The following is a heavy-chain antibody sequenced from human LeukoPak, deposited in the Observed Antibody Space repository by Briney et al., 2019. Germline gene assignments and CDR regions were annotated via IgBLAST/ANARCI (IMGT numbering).Heavy chain of an antibody. J-gene: IGHJ4*02. CDR3: ARDHDYYDSSGPFDY. Sequence: PGGSLGLSCAASGFTFSSYSMNWVRQAPGKGLEWVAVIWYDGSNKYYADSVKGRFTISRDNSKNTLYLQMNSLRAEDTAVYYCARDHDYYDSSGPFDYWGQGTLVTVSS. CDR1: GFTFSSYS. CDR2: IWYDGSNK. D-gene: IGHD3-22*01. V-gene: IGHV3-33*08.